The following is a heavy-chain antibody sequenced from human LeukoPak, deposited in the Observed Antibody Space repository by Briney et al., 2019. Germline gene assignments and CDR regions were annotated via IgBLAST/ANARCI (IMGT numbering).Heavy chain of an antibody. Sequence: GGSLRLSCAASGFTFSSYGMHWVRQAPGKGLEWVAVISYDGSNKYYADSMKGRFTISRDNSKNTLYLQMNSLRAEDTAVYYCAKGLSGSYVGGFDYWGQGTLVTVSS. V-gene: IGHV3-30*18. CDR3: AKGLSGSYVGGFDY. CDR2: ISYDGSNK. D-gene: IGHD1-26*01. CDR1: GFTFSSYG. J-gene: IGHJ4*02.